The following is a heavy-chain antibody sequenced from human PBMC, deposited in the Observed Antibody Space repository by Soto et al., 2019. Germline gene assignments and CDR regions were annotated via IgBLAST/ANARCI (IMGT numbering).Heavy chain of an antibody. CDR2: ISGSGGST. D-gene: IGHD3-10*01. CDR3: AKARVRGVITDAFDI. CDR1: GFTFSSYA. V-gene: IGHV3-23*01. J-gene: IGHJ3*02. Sequence: GSLRLSCAASGFTFSSYAMSWVRQSPGKGLEWVSAISGSGGSTYYADSVKGRFTISRDNSKNTLYLQMNSLRAEDTAVYYCAKARVRGVITDAFDIWGQGTMVTVSS.